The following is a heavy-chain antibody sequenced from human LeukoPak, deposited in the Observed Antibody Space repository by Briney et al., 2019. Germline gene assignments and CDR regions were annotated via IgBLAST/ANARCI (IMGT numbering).Heavy chain of an antibody. CDR1: GGSISSGGYY. Sequence: PSQTLSLTCTVSGGSISSGGYYWSWIRQHPGKGLEWIGYIYYSGSTYYNPSLKSRVTISVDTSNKQFSLMLSSVTAADTAVYYCVATERWLQWDYWGQGTLVTVSS. J-gene: IGHJ4*02. CDR3: VATERWLQWDY. D-gene: IGHD5-24*01. V-gene: IGHV4-31*03. CDR2: IYYSGST.